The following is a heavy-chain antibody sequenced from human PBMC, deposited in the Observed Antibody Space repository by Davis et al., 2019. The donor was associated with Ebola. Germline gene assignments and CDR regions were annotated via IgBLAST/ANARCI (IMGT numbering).Heavy chain of an antibody. CDR1: GSTFSSYS. D-gene: IGHD3-3*01. J-gene: IGHJ6*04. CDR3: AKSGLSFGVVKYHYGMDV. V-gene: IGHV3-48*01. Sequence: PGGSLRLSCAASGSTFSSYSMNWVRQAPGKGLEWVSYISSSSSTIYYADSVKGRFTISRDNSKKTLYLQMNSLRAEDTAVYYCAKSGLSFGVVKYHYGMDVWGKGTTVTVSS. CDR2: ISSSSSTI.